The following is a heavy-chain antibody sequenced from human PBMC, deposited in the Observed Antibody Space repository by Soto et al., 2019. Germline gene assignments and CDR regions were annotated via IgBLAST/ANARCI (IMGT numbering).Heavy chain of an antibody. V-gene: IGHV5-51*01. D-gene: IGHD1-26*01. CDR1: GYAFSRDW. Sequence: GESLKISCNASGYAFSRDWIGWVRQMPGKGLEWMGITNPGDSDTRYSPSFQGQVTISVDKSISTAYLQWSSLEASDTAMYYCASHVSGNWFDPWGQGTLVTVSS. CDR3: ASHVSGNWFDP. CDR2: TNPGDSDT. J-gene: IGHJ5*02.